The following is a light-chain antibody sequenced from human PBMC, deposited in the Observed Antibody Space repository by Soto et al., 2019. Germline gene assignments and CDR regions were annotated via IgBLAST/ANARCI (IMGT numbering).Light chain of an antibody. V-gene: IGKV1-5*03. CDR2: KAS. J-gene: IGKJ5*01. CDR1: QSVSSW. CDR3: QQHRSYPVT. Sequence: DIPMTQSPSTLSASVGDRVIITCRASQSVSSWLAWYQHKPGKAPKLLIYKASRLESGVPSRFSGSGSGTEFTLTISSLQPDDFATYYCQQHRSYPVTFGQGTRLEIK.